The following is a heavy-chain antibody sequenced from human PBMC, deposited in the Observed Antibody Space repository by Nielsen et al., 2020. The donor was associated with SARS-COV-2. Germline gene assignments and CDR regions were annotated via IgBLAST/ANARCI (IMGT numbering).Heavy chain of an antibody. V-gene: IGHV4-31*02. CDR2: VQYSGRT. Sequence: WIRQPPGKGLEWIGYVQYSGRTYYNPSLKSRLIISVDTSKNQFSLKLSSVAAADAAVYYCARAVSSVVPAAANYYYYMDVWGKGTTGTVSS. CDR3: ARAVSSVVPAAANYYYYMDV. D-gene: IGHD2-2*01. J-gene: IGHJ6*03.